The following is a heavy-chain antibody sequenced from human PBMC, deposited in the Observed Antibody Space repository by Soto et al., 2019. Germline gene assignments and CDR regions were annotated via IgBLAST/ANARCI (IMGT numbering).Heavy chain of an antibody. Sequence: QVQLQQWGAGLLKPSETLSLSCSVYGTSFSNSYWRWIRQAPGKGLEWLGEINHTGSTNYNPSLKSRVTTSIDASKKEFSLKLRSVTAADTAVYYCARVAHLFPDRDRWFRGTLVSFSS. CDR2: INHTGST. V-gene: IGHV4-34*01. D-gene: IGHD2-21*01. CDR1: GTSFSNSY. J-gene: IGHJ2*01. CDR3: ARVAHLFPDRDR.